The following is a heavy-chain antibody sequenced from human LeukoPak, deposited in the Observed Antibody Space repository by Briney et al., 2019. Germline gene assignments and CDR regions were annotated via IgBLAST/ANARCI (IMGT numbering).Heavy chain of an antibody. CDR2: IYTSGST. CDR3: ARGTPTVHTRWFDP. CDR1: GGSISSYY. V-gene: IGHV4-4*07. J-gene: IGHJ5*02. D-gene: IGHD4-17*01. Sequence: SETLSLTCTVSGGSISSYYWSWIRQPAGKGLEWIGRIYTSGSTNYNPSLKSRVTMSVDTSKNQFSLKLSSVTAADTAVYYCARGTPTVHTRWFDPWGQGTLVTVSS.